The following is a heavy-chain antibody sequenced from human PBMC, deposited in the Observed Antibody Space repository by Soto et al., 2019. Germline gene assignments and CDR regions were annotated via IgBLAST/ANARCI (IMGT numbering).Heavy chain of an antibody. Sequence: QVQLVESGGGVVQPGRSLRLSCAASGFAFSTYGMHWVRQAPGKGLEWVAVTTSDGARINYADSVKGRFTISKDNSRTTLYLQMNRLRIDDTAVYYCARKNPGREWELADYWGQGTLVTVSS. V-gene: IGHV3-30*03. J-gene: IGHJ4*02. D-gene: IGHD1-26*01. CDR1: GFAFSTYG. CDR3: ARKNPGREWELADY. CDR2: TTSDGARI.